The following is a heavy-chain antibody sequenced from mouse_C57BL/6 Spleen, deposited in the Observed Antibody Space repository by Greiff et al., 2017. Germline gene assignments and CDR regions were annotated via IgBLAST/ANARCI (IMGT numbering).Heavy chain of an antibody. D-gene: IGHD1-2*01. Sequence: QVQLQQSGAELVRPGASVTLSCKASGYTFTDYEMHWVKQTPVHGLEWIGAIDPETGGTAYNQKFKGKAILTADKSSSTAYMELRSLTSEDSAVYYCTRREILRPNAMDYGGQGTSVTVPS. CDR3: TRREILRPNAMDY. CDR1: GYTFTDYE. V-gene: IGHV1-15*01. J-gene: IGHJ4*01. CDR2: IDPETGGT.